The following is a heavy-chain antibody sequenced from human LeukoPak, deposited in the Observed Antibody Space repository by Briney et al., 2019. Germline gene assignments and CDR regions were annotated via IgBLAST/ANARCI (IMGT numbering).Heavy chain of an antibody. D-gene: IGHD3-16*01. J-gene: IGHJ4*02. CDR1: GFTFSSYG. Sequence: PGGSLRLSCAASGFTFSSYGMHWVRQAPGKGLEWVSSISSSSSYIYYADSVKGRFTISRDNSKNSLYLQMNSLRAEDTAVYYCGRGTQEVSTDYWGQGTLVTVSS. CDR3: GRGTQEVSTDY. V-gene: IGHV3-21*01. CDR2: ISSSSSYI.